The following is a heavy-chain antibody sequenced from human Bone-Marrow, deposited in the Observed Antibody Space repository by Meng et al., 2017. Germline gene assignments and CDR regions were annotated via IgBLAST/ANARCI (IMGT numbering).Heavy chain of an antibody. Sequence: SLKISCAASGFTFDDYAMHWVRQAPGKGLEWVSGISWNSGSIGYADSVKGRFTISRDNAKNSLYLQMNSLRAEDTAVYYCARGDPSGSYYYYYYGMDVWGQGTTVTVSS. J-gene: IGHJ6*02. D-gene: IGHD1-26*01. CDR1: GFTFDDYA. V-gene: IGHV3-9*01. CDR2: ISWNSGSI. CDR3: ARGDPSGSYYYYYYGMDV.